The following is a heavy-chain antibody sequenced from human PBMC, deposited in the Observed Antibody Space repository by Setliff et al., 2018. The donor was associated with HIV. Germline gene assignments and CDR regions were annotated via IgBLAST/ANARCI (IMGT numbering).Heavy chain of an antibody. D-gene: IGHD3-3*01. Sequence: PSETLSLTCAVYGGPFSGYYWSWIRQPPGKGLEWTGEINHSGSNNYNPSLKSRVTISVDTSKNQFSLKLSSVIAADTAVYYCARIFGDQGYYYGMDVWGQGTTVTVSS. J-gene: IGHJ6*02. CDR3: ARIFGDQGYYYGMDV. CDR2: INHSGSN. CDR1: GGPFSGYY. V-gene: IGHV4-34*01.